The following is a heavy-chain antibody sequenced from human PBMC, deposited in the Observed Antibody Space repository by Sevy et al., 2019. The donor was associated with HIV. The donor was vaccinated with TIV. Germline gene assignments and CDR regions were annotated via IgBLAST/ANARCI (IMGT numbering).Heavy chain of an antibody. CDR2: IKSKTDGGTT. CDR1: GFTFSNAW. J-gene: IGHJ4*02. CDR3: TTEAGYYYAPSPADY. D-gene: IGHD3-10*01. Sequence: GGPLRLSCAASGFTFSNAWMSWVRQAPGKGLEWVGRIKSKTDGGTTDYAAPVKGRFTISRDDSKNTLYLQMNSLKTEDTAVYYCTTEAGYYYAPSPADYWGQGTLVTVSS. V-gene: IGHV3-15*01.